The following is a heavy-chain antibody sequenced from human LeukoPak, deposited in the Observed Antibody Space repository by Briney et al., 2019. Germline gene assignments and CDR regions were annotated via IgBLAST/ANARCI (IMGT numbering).Heavy chain of an antibody. J-gene: IGHJ4*02. Sequence: SETLSLTCSVSGGSVSNYYWGWIRQPPGKGLEWIGYVYYTGSTNYNPSLKSRVTMFEDKSKNQFSLRLYSVTVADTAVYYCARHFAYSSSSYFDYWGQGSLVTVSS. CDR2: VYYTGST. CDR1: GGSVSNYY. D-gene: IGHD6-6*01. CDR3: ARHFAYSSSSYFDY. V-gene: IGHV4-59*08.